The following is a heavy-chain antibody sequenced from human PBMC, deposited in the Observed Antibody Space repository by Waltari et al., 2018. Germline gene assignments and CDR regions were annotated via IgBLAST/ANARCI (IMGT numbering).Heavy chain of an antibody. CDR3: ARLGGNTPKSSGWYPYYYYYYMDV. Sequence: QLQLQESGPGLVKPSETLSLTCTVSGGSISSSSYYWGWIRQPPGKGLEWIGSIYYSGSTYYNPSLRSRVTISVDTSKNQFSLKLSSVTAADTAVYYCARLGGNTPKSSGWYPYYYYYYMDVWGKGTTVTVSS. D-gene: IGHD6-19*01. J-gene: IGHJ6*03. CDR1: GGSISSSSYY. V-gene: IGHV4-39*01. CDR2: IYYSGST.